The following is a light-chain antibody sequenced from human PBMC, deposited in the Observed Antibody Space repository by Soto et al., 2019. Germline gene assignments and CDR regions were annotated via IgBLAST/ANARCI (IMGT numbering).Light chain of an antibody. V-gene: IGKV3-20*01. CDR1: QSVSSSY. CDR2: GAS. Sequence: EIVLTQSPGTLSLSPGERATLSCRASQSVSSSYLAWCQQKPGQAPRLLIYGASIRATGIPDRFSGSGSGTDFTLTISSLQSEDFAVYSCLQYHNLWAFGQGTKVDIK. J-gene: IGKJ1*01. CDR3: LQYHNLWA.